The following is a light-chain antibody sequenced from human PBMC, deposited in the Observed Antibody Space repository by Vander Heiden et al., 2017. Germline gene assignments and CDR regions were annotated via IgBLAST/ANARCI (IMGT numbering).Light chain of an antibody. Sequence: EIVLTQSPATLPLSSGERATLSCRASQSVSSYSAWYQQKPGQAPRLLIYDASNRATGIPARFSGSGSGTDFTLTISSLEPEDFAVYYCQQRSNWPPLTFGGGTKVEIK. CDR2: DAS. CDR3: QQRSNWPPLT. V-gene: IGKV3-11*01. CDR1: QSVSSY. J-gene: IGKJ4*01.